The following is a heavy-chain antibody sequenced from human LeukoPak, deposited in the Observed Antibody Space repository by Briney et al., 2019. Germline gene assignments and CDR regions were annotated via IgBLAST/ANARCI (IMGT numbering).Heavy chain of an antibody. CDR2: INPSGGST. V-gene: IGHV1-46*01. Sequence: ASVKVSCKASGYTFTSYYMHWVRQAPGQGLEWMGIINPSGGSTSYAQKFQGRVTMTRDTSTSTVYMELSSLRSEDTAVYYCAKDHNLSGSSSWYNYFDYWGQGTLVTVSS. CDR1: GYTFTSYY. J-gene: IGHJ4*02. D-gene: IGHD6-13*01. CDR3: AKDHNLSGSSSWYNYFDY.